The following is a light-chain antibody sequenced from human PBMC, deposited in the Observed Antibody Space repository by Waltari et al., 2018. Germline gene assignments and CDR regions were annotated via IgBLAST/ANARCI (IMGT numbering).Light chain of an antibody. Sequence: QSVLTQPPSTSGPPGQRVTISCSGSSPHLGTNYVSVYQQLPVTAPTLLIYNNNQRPSVVPDRFSGSKSGTSASLAISGLQSEDEADYYCATWDDSLNGWVFGGGTKLTVL. CDR3: ATWDDSLNGWV. CDR2: NNN. CDR1: SPHLGTNY. J-gene: IGLJ3*02. V-gene: IGLV1-44*01.